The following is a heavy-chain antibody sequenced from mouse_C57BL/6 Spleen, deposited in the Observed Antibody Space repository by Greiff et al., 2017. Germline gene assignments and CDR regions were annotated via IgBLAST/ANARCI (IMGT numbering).Heavy chain of an antibody. CDR1: GYSITSGYD. Sequence: DVMLVESGPGMVKPSQSLSLTCTVTGYSITSGYDWHWIRHFPGNKLEWMGYISYSGSTNYNPSLKSRISITHDTSKNHFFLKLNSVTTEDTATYYCAIYGYDEGFAYWGQGTLVTVSA. CDR2: ISYSGST. D-gene: IGHD2-2*01. J-gene: IGHJ3*01. CDR3: AIYGYDEGFAY. V-gene: IGHV3-1*01.